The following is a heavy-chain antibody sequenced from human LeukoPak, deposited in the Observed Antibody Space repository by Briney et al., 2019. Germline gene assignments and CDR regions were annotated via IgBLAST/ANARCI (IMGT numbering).Heavy chain of an antibody. CDR3: ARVEHVLRYFDWSPSGYYYMDV. CDR2: IIPIFGTA. J-gene: IGHJ6*03. D-gene: IGHD3-9*01. CDR1: GGTFSSYA. V-gene: IGHV1-69*13. Sequence: PEASVKVSCKASGGTFSSYAISWVRQAPGQGLEWMGGIIPIFGTANYAQKFQGRVTITADESTSTAYMELSSLRSEDTAVYYCARVEHVLRYFDWSPSGYYYMDVWGKGTTVTISS.